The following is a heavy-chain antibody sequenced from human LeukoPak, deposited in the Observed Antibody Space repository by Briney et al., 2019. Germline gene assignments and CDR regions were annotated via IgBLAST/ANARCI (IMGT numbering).Heavy chain of an antibody. Sequence: PSETLSLTCTLSGHRIHSHHFLGTRQPPGKGLEWIGFIRYSGSTNYNPSLKSRVTISVDTSKNQFSLRLTSVTAADTAVYYCARYGAAHWFDPWGQGTLVTVSS. V-gene: IGHV4-59*11. CDR3: ARYGAAHWFDP. CDR1: GHRIHSHH. CDR2: IRYSGST. D-gene: IGHD4-17*01. J-gene: IGHJ5*02.